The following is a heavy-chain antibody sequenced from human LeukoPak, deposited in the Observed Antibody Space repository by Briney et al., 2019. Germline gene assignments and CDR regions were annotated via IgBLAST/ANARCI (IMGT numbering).Heavy chain of an antibody. J-gene: IGHJ4*02. CDR3: AKDMGYTFGHAFDY. CDR1: GFPFSNYA. CDR2: ISHHGYDK. V-gene: IGHV3-30*01. D-gene: IGHD5-18*01. Sequence: GGSLRLSCAASGFPFSNYAFHWVRQAPGKGLEWVAVISHHGYDKYYADSVGGRFTISRDNSKNTLYLQMNSLRTEDTAVYYCAKDMGYTFGHAFDYWGQGTLVTVSS.